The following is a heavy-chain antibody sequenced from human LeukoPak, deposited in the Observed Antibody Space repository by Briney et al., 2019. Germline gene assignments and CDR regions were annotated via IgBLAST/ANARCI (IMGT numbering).Heavy chain of an antibody. D-gene: IGHD6-13*01. CDR1: GFTFSSYD. V-gene: IGHV3-13*01. J-gene: IGHJ2*01. CDR2: IGTAGEI. CDR3: ARAAYSSTWYSRYFDL. Sequence: GGSLRLSCAASGFTFSSYDIHWVRQATGKGLEWVSGIGTAGEIYYPGSVKGRFTISRENAKNSLYLQMNGLRAGDTAVYYCARAAYSSTWYSRYFDLWGRGTLVTVSS.